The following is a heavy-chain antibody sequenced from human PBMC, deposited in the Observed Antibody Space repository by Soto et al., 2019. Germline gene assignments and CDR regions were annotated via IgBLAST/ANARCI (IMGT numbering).Heavy chain of an antibody. D-gene: IGHD3-16*01. J-gene: IGHJ4*02. CDR2: MNPNSGNT. CDR1: GYTFTSYD. V-gene: IGHV1-8*01. Sequence: QVQLVQSGAEVKKPGASVKVSCKASGYTFTSYDINWVRQATGQGLEWMGWMNPNSGNTGYAQKFQGRVTMTRNTDIRTAYKEQSSLRSEDTAVYYCARTHYDYVWGSYRDTYYFDYWGQGTLVTVSS. CDR3: ARTHYDYVWGSYRDTYYFDY.